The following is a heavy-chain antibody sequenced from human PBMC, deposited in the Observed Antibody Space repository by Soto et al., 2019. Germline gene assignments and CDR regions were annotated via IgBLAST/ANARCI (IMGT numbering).Heavy chain of an antibody. CDR2: IIPILGIA. J-gene: IGHJ5*02. V-gene: IGHV1-69*02. Sequence: SVKVSCKASGGTFSSYTIGWVRQAPGQGLEWMGRIIPILGIANYAQKFQGRVTITADTSTSTAYMELSSLRSEDTAVYYCASSYSRITIFGVVIGGFDPWGQGTLVTVSS. CDR1: GGTFSSYT. D-gene: IGHD3-3*01. CDR3: ASSYSRITIFGVVIGGFDP.